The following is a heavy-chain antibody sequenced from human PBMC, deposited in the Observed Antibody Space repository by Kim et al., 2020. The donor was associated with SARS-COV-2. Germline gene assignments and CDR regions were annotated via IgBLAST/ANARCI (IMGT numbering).Heavy chain of an antibody. V-gene: IGHV1-46*01. J-gene: IGHJ6*02. CDR3: ARVHGDYALKHGMDV. Sequence: QKFQGSVTMTRDTSTSTVYMELSSLRSEDTAVYYCARVHGDYALKHGMDVWGQGTTVTVSS. D-gene: IGHD4-17*01.